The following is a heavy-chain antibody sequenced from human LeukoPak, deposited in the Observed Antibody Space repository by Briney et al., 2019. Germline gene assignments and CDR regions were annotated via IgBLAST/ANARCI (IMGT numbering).Heavy chain of an antibody. V-gene: IGHV4-34*01. CDR3: ARESLTMVRVFDP. CDR1: TGSFSAYY. Sequence: SETLSLTCAVSTGSFSAYYWSWIRQPPGKGLEWIGEINHSGSTNSTPSLKSRVSISVAPSKNQFSLNLASVTAADTAVYSCARESLTMVRVFDPWGRGTLVTVSS. J-gene: IGHJ5*02. CDR2: INHSGST. D-gene: IGHD3-10*01.